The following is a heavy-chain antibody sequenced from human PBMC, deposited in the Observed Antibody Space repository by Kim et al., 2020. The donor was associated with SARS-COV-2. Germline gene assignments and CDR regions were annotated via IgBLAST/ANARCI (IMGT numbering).Heavy chain of an antibody. J-gene: IGHJ6*02. V-gene: IGHV3-33*01. CDR1: GFTFSSYG. CDR2: IWYDGSNK. Sequence: GGSLRLSCAASGFTFSSYGMHWVRQAPGKGLEWVAVIWYDGSNKYYADSVKGRFTISRDNSKNTLYLQMNSLRAEDTAVYYCARGGGYSYVTFDYYYGMDVWGQGTTVTVSS. D-gene: IGHD5-18*01. CDR3: ARGGGYSYVTFDYYYGMDV.